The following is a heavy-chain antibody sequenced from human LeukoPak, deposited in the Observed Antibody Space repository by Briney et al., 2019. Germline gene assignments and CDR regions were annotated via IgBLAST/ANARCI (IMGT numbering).Heavy chain of an antibody. CDR3: ARDPYTSSSWYRGRANNWFDP. J-gene: IGHJ5*02. D-gene: IGHD6-13*01. CDR2: INTNTGNP. CDR1: GYTFTSYY. Sequence: ASVKVSCKASGYTFTSYYIQWVRQAPGQGLEWMGWINTNTGNPTYAQGFTGRFVFSLDTSVSTAYLQISSLKADDTAVYYCARDPYTSSSWYRGRANNWFDPWGQGTLVTVSS. V-gene: IGHV7-4-1*02.